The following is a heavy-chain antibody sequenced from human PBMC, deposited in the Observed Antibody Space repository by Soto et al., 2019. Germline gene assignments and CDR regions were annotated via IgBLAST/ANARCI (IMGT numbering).Heavy chain of an antibody. D-gene: IGHD5-18*01. CDR1: GYTFTSYA. J-gene: IGHJ4*02. Sequence: QVQLVQSGAEVKKPGASVKVSCKASGYTFTSYAMHWVRQAPGQRLEWMGWINAGNGNTKYSQKFQGRVTITRDTSASKAYMELSSLRSEDTAVYYCAREGRGYSYGYGYWGQGTLVTVSS. V-gene: IGHV1-3*01. CDR3: AREGRGYSYGYGY. CDR2: INAGNGNT.